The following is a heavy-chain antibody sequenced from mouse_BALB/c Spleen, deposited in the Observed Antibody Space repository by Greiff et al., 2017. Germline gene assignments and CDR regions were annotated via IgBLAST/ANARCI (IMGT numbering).Heavy chain of an antibody. CDR1: GFTFSSYA. J-gene: IGHJ1*01. Sequence: EVQVVESGGGLVKPGGSLKLSCAASGFTFSSYAMSWVRQTPEKRLEWVASISSGGSTYYPDSVKGRFTISRDNARNILYLQMSSLRSEDTAMYYCARGAATLDWYFDVWGAGTTVTVSS. V-gene: IGHV5-6-5*01. CDR2: ISSGGST. CDR3: ARGAATLDWYFDV. D-gene: IGHD1-2*01.